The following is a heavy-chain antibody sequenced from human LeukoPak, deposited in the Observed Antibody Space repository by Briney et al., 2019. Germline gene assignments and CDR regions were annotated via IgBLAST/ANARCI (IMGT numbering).Heavy chain of an antibody. Sequence: SETLSLTCTVSGGSISSYYWSWIRQPPGKGLEWIGYIYYSGSTNYNPSLKSRVTISVDTSKNQFSLKLSSVTAADTAVYYCARHGPQWLVLVHWGQGTLVTVSS. J-gene: IGHJ4*02. CDR3: ARHGPQWLVLVH. CDR2: IYYSGST. CDR1: GGSISSYY. D-gene: IGHD6-19*01. V-gene: IGHV4-59*08.